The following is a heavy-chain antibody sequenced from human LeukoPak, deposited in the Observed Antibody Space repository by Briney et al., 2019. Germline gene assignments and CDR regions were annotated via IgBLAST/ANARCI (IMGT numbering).Heavy chain of an antibody. CDR2: IIPILGIA. D-gene: IGHD4-17*01. CDR1: GGTFSSYT. V-gene: IGHV1-69*02. Sequence: SVKVSCKASGGTFSSYTISWFRQAPGQGLERMGRIIPILGIANYAQKFQGRVTITADKSTSTAYMELSSLRSEDTAVYYCARTYGDYIAFDIWGQGTMVTVSS. J-gene: IGHJ3*02. CDR3: ARTYGDYIAFDI.